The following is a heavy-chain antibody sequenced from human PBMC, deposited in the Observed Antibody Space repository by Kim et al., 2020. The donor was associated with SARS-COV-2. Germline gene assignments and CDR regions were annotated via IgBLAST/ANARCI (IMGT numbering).Heavy chain of an antibody. D-gene: IGHD2-8*02. J-gene: IGHJ1*01. CDR2: ISGGRDAI. V-gene: IGHV3-48*02. CDR1: GFIFGSYS. CDR3: ARVIGDCTEGRCYLEY. Sequence: GGSLRLSCVGSGFIFGSYSMNWVRQAPGKGLEWVAYISGGRDAIYYIDSVKGRFTISRDNAKNSLYLQMNSLRDEDTAVYYCARVIGDCTEGRCYLEY.